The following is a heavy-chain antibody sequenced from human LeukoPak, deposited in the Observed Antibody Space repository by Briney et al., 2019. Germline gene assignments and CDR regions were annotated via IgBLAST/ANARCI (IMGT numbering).Heavy chain of an antibody. D-gene: IGHD4/OR15-4a*01. J-gene: IGHJ6*02. Sequence: GGSLRLSCAASGFTFSGFAMHWVRQASGKGLEWVGRIRSKANSYATAYAASVKGRFTISRDDSKNTAYLQMTSLKIEDMAVYYCTRRGLSDYYYGLDVWGQGTTVTVSS. CDR3: TRRGLSDYYYGLDV. V-gene: IGHV3-73*01. CDR2: IRSKANSYAT. CDR1: GFTFSGFA.